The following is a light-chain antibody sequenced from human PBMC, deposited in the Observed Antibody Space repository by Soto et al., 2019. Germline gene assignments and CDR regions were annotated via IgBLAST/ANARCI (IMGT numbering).Light chain of an antibody. CDR1: QNIASS. J-gene: IGKJ5*01. V-gene: IGKV1-5*01. Sequence: DIQMTQSPSTLSPSVGDRVTITCRASQNIASSLAWYQQKPGKAPKILIYGVSTVESGVPSRFSGSGSGTHFTLTITNLQPGDFATDYCLQYNTFAATFGQGTRLETK. CDR2: GVS. CDR3: LQYNTFAAT.